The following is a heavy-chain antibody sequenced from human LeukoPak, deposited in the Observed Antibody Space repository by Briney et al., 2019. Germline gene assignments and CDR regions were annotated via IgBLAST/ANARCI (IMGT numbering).Heavy chain of an antibody. CDR2: ISGSGTTT. CDR3: AGDGLTHFDS. D-gene: IGHD4-23*01. CDR1: GFTFSDYY. Sequence: KPGGSLRLSCAASGFTFSDYYMSWIRQAPGKGPEWVSYISGSGTTTFYPDSVKGRFTISRDNAKNSLYLEMNSLRAEDTAVYYCAGDGLTHFDSWGLGTLVTVSS. V-gene: IGHV3-11*04. J-gene: IGHJ4*02.